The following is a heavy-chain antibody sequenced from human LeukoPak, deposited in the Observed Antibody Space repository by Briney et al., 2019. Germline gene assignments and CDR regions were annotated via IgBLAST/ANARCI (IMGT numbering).Heavy chain of an antibody. V-gene: IGHV4-38-2*02. D-gene: IGHD2-2*01. J-gene: IGHJ6*03. CDR2: IYHSGST. CDR3: ARVSVQIVVVPAAYYYYYYMDV. Sequence: SETLSLTCTVSGYSISSGYYWGWIRRPPGKGLEWIGSIYHSGSTYYNPSLKSRVTISVDTSKNQFSLKLSSVTAADTAVYYCARVSVQIVVVPAAYYYYYYMDVWGKGTTVTISS. CDR1: GYSISSGYY.